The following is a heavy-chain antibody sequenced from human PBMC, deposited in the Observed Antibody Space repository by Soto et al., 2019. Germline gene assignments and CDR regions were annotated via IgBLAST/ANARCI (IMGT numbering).Heavy chain of an antibody. Sequence: ASVKVSCKASGNSFSGYYMHWVRQAPGQGLEWMGWINPNSGGTYYAEKFQGRVTMTRDTSINTAYMEVSRLRFDDTAVYYCATEGPSLWFDPWGKGTMVTVSS. CDR2: INPNSGGT. CDR1: GNSFSGYY. V-gene: IGHV1-2*02. CDR3: ATEGPSLWFDP. J-gene: IGHJ5*02.